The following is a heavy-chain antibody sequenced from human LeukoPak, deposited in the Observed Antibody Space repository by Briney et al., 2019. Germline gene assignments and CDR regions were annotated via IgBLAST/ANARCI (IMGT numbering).Heavy chain of an antibody. J-gene: IGHJ5*02. V-gene: IGHV3-33*01. CDR1: GFTFSSYG. CDR3: ARDAATIPYNWFDP. D-gene: IGHD5-12*01. Sequence: GRSLRLSCAASGFTFSSYGMHWVRQAPGKGLEWVAVIWYDRSNKYYGDSVKGRFTISRDNSKNTLYLQMNSLKAEDAAVYYCARDAATIPYNWFDPWGQGTLVTVSS. CDR2: IWYDRSNK.